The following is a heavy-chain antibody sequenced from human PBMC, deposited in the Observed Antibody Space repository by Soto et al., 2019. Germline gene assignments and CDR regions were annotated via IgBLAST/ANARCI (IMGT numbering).Heavy chain of an antibody. CDR1: GYTFTSYG. Sequence: GASVKVSCKASGYTFTSYGISWVRQAPGQGLEWMGWISAYNGKTDYVQKFQGRVTMTTDTSMSTAYMELRSLRSDDTAVYYCVLDSGYYYAYWGQGTLVTVSS. D-gene: IGHD3-22*01. CDR2: ISAYNGKT. J-gene: IGHJ4*02. CDR3: VLDSGYYYAY. V-gene: IGHV1-18*01.